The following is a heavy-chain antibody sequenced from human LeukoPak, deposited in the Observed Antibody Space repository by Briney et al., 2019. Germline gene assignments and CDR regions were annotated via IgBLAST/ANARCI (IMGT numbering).Heavy chain of an antibody. CDR2: IYSNGDT. CDR3: ASRHSKQQPYYYYMDI. V-gene: IGHV4-61*02. J-gene: IGHJ6*03. D-gene: IGHD6-13*01. Sequence: SETLSLTCTVSGDSISSGSYYWSWIRQPAGKGLEWIGRIYSNGDTKFNPSLKSRVTISLDTSKSQFSLKLSSATAADTAVYYCASRHSKQQPYYYYMDIWGKGTTVTVSS. CDR1: GDSISSGSYY.